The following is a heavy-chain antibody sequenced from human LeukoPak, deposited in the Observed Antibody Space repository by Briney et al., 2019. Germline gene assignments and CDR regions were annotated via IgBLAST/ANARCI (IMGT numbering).Heavy chain of an antibody. D-gene: IGHD3-10*01. CDR2: IYYSGST. V-gene: IGHV4-31*03. CDR3: ARGTYGWDAFDI. J-gene: IGHJ3*02. CDR1: GGSISSGGYY. Sequence: PSETLSLTCTVSGGSISSGGYYWSWIRQHPGKGLEWIGYIYYSGSTYYNPSLKSRVTISVDTSKNQFSLKLSSVTAADTAVYYCARGTYGWDAFDIWGQGTMVTVSS.